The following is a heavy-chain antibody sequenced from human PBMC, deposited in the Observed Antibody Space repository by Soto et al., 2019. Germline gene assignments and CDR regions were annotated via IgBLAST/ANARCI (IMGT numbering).Heavy chain of an antibody. J-gene: IGHJ3*02. V-gene: IGHV3-30-3*01. CDR3: ARGRRIVGATNVFGGAFDI. Sequence: GGSLRLSCAASGFTFSSYAMHWVRQAPGKGLEWVAVISYDGSNKYYADSVKGRFTISRDNSKNTLYLQMNSLRAEDTAVYYCARGRRIVGATNVFGGAFDIWGQGTMVTVSS. CDR1: GFTFSSYA. CDR2: ISYDGSNK. D-gene: IGHD1-26*01.